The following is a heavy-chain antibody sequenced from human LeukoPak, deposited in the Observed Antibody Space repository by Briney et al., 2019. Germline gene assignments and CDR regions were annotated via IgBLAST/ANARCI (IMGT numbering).Heavy chain of an antibody. D-gene: IGHD6-19*01. CDR3: ARHAYSSGWYKLGPNDAFDI. V-gene: IGHV4-39*01. CDR2: IYYSGST. J-gene: IGHJ3*02. CDR1: GGSISSSSYY. Sequence: SETLSLTCTVSGGSISSSSYYWGWIRQPPGKGLEWIGSIYYSGSTYYNPSLKSRVTISVDTSKNQFSLKLCSVTAADTAVYYCARHAYSSGWYKLGPNDAFDIWGQGTMVTVSS.